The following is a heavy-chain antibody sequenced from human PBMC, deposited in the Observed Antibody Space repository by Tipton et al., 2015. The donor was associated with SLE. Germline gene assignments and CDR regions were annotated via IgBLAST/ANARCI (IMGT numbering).Heavy chain of an antibody. CDR2: INHSGST. CDR1: GGSFSGYF. CDR3: ARERIEEYGGKENWIDP. D-gene: IGHD4/OR15-4a*01. Sequence: TLSLTCAVYGGSFSGYFWTWIRQPPGKGLEWIGEINHSGSTNYNPSLKRRVTVSVDPSNNQFSLNLSSVTAADTAVYYCARERIEEYGGKENWIDPWGQGTLVTVSS. V-gene: IGHV4-34*01. J-gene: IGHJ5*02.